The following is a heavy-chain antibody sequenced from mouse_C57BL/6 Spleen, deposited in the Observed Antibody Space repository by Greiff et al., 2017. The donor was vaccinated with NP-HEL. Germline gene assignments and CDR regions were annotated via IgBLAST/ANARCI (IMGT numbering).Heavy chain of an antibody. CDR2: INPNNGGT. Sequence: EVKLQQSGPELVKPGASVKMSCKASGYTFTDYYMHWVKQSHGKSLEWIGYINPNNGGTSYNQKFKGKATLTVNKSSSTAYMELRSLTSEDSAVYYCARYWDDAMDYWGQGTSVTVSA. D-gene: IGHD4-1*01. CDR1: GYTFTDYY. J-gene: IGHJ4*01. V-gene: IGHV1-22*01. CDR3: ARYWDDAMDY.